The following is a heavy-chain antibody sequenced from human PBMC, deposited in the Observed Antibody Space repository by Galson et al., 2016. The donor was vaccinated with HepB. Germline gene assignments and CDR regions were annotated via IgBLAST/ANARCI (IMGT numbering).Heavy chain of an antibody. CDR2: INPKSGAT. J-gene: IGHJ6*04. CDR1: GYDFTDYY. CDR3: ARDRSGGSDWMIYGLDV. V-gene: IGHV1-2*02. D-gene: IGHD5-12*01. Sequence: SVKVSCKASGYDFTDYYIHWVRQAPGQGLECMGWINPKSGATNYAQKFRARVTMTRDTSITTAYLELSSLRSDDTAVYYCARDRSGGSDWMIYGLDVWGRGTTVTVSP.